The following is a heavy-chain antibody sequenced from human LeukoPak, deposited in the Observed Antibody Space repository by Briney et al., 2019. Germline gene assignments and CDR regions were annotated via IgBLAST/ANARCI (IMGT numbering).Heavy chain of an antibody. CDR3: AGAGPNDAFDI. CDR1: GYTFTVYY. CDR2: INPSGGST. D-gene: IGHD6-19*01. Sequence: ASVTVSFTASGYTFTVYYMHWVRQAPGQGLEWMGIINPSGGSTSYARKFQGRLTMTRDTSTSTVYMEVSSLRSEDTAVYYCAGAGPNDAFDIWGQGTMVTVSS. J-gene: IGHJ3*02. V-gene: IGHV1-46*01.